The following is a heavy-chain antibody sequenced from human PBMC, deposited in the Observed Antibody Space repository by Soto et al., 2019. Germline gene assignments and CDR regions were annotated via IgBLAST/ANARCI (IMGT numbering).Heavy chain of an antibody. J-gene: IGHJ5*02. CDR3: SRDLGS. V-gene: IGHV3-72*01. Sequence: EVHLVESGGGLVQPGGSQRLSCAASGFTFSDHHMDWVRQAPGKGLEWVGRTRNKANSYTTEYAASVKGRFTISRDDSKNSLYLQMNSLKTEDTAVYYCSRDLGSWGQGTLVTVSS. CDR1: GFTFSDHH. CDR2: TRNKANSYTT.